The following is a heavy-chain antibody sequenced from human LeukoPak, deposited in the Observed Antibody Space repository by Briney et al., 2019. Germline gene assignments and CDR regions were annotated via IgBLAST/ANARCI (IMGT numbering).Heavy chain of an antibody. D-gene: IGHD1-26*01. CDR1: GFTFDDYA. Sequence: GGSLRLSCAASGFTFDDYAMHWVRQAPGKGLEWVSGISWNSGSIGYADSVKGRFTISRDNAKSSLYLQMNSLRAEDTALYYCAKSSGATTEGYFDYWGQGTLVTVSS. CDR2: ISWNSGSI. J-gene: IGHJ4*02. V-gene: IGHV3-9*01. CDR3: AKSSGATTEGYFDY.